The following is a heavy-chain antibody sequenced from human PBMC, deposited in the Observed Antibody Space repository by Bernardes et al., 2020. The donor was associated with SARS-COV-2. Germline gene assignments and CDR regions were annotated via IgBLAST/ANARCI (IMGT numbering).Heavy chain of an antibody. V-gene: IGHV1-2*02. CDR1: GYTFSDSY. Sequence: ASVKVSCKASGYTFSDSYIHWVLHAPGQGLALMGWINPTNGGTNYAANFQGRLFMTTDASISTANMELRRLTSDDSAIYYCARGRTARWGNYNLDVWGQGTTVTVSS. J-gene: IGHJ6*02. CDR3: ARGRTARWGNYNLDV. CDR2: INPTNGGT. D-gene: IGHD1-7*01.